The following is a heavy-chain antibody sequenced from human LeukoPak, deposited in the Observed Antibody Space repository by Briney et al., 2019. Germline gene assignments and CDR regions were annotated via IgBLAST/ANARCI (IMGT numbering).Heavy chain of an antibody. CDR1: GYSFTSYW. CDR2: VYPGDSDT. Sequence: GESLKISCKGSGYSFTSYWIGWVRPMPGKGLEWMGIVYPGDSDTRYSPSFQSQVTISADKSISTAYLQWSSLKASDTAMYYCALGGDSSGYYYPYYFDYWGQGTLVTVSS. J-gene: IGHJ4*02. D-gene: IGHD3-22*01. CDR3: ALGGDSSGYYYPYYFDY. V-gene: IGHV5-51*01.